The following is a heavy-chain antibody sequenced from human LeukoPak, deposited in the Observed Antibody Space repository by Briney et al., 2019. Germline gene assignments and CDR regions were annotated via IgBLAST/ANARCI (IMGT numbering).Heavy chain of an antibody. V-gene: IGHV4-34*01. J-gene: IGHJ4*02. Sequence: SETLSLTCAVYGGSFSGYYWSWIRQPPGKGLEWIGEINHSGSTNYNPSLKSRVTISVDTSKNQFSLKLCSVTAADTAVYYCARGLGAYYYGSGSYLSLWGQGTLVTVSS. CDR3: ARGLGAYYYGSGSYLSL. CDR2: INHSGST. D-gene: IGHD3-10*01. CDR1: GGSFSGYY.